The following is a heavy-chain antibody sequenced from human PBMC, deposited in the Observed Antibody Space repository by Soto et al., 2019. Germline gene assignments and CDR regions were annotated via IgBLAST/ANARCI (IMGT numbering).Heavy chain of an antibody. J-gene: IGHJ4*02. CDR1: GGSISSGCYY. V-gene: IGHV4-39*07. Sequence: XTLYLTCTVSGGSISSGCYYWGWIRQPPGKGLEWIGSIYHSGSTYYNPSIKSRVTISVDPSKNQFSLKLRSVTAADTAVYYCARDSSAWYYYFDYWGPGSLVTLSS. CDR3: ARDSSAWYYYFDY. CDR2: IYHSGST. D-gene: IGHD6-19*01.